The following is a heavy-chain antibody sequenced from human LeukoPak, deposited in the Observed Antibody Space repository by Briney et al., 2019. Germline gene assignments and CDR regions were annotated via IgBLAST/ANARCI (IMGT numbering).Heavy chain of an antibody. CDR3: TSLAMIRGVIPFDY. J-gene: IGHJ4*02. V-gene: IGHV3-15*01. CDR1: GFTFSDAW. CDR2: IKSKTDSGTT. D-gene: IGHD3-10*01. Sequence: GGSLRLSCAASGFTFSDAWMSWVRQAPGKGLEWVGRIKSKTDSGTTDYAAPVKGRFPISRDDSKNTLYLQMNSLKTEDTAVYYCTSLAMIRGVIPFDYWGQGTLVTVSS.